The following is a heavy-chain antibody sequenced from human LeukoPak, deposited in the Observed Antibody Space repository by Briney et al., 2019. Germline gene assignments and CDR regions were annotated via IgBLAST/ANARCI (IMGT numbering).Heavy chain of an antibody. CDR1: GGSISGFY. CDR3: ASNYYDTSGYERDDAFDI. CDR2: IYYRGST. J-gene: IGHJ3*02. V-gene: IGHV4-59*01. Sequence: SETLSLTCTVSGGSISGFYWSWIRQPPGKGLEWIGYIYYRGSTNYNPSLKSRVTISVDTSKNQFSLKLSSVTAADTAVYYCASNYYDTSGYERDDAFDIWGQGTMVTVSS. D-gene: IGHD3-22*01.